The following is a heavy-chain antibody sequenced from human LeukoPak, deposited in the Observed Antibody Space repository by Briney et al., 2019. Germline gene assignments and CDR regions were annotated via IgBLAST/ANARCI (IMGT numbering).Heavy chain of an antibody. Sequence: SVKVSCKASGGTFSSYAISWVRQAPGQGLEWMGGIIPIFGTANYAQKFQGRVTITADESTSTAYMELRSLRSDDTAVYYCARFIAVAGYFDYWGQGTLVTVSS. J-gene: IGHJ4*02. CDR3: ARFIAVAGYFDY. CDR1: GGTFSSYA. CDR2: IIPIFGTA. D-gene: IGHD6-19*01. V-gene: IGHV1-69*13.